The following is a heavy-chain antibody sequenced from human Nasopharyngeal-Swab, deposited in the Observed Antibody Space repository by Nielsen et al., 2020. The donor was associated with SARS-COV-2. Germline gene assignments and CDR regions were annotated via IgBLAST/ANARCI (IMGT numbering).Heavy chain of an antibody. CDR1: GSSAAVYA. Sequence: RSLRLSCPPAGSSAAVYAMSWVRQAPGEGLGWVGFIRSKTYDAAPEYSASVKGRFTISRDGAASIAYLQMNSLETEDTGVYYCVGSVGCFYGQGAFDIWGQGTMVTVSS. V-gene: IGHV3-49*01. D-gene: IGHD4-17*01. J-gene: IGHJ3*02. CDR2: IRSKTYDAAP. CDR3: VGSVGCFYGQGAFDI.